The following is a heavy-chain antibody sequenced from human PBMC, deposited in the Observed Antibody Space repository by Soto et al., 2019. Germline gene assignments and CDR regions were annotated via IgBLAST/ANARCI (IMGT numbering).Heavy chain of an antibody. Sequence: QVQLVQSGAEVKKPGASVKVSCKASGYTFTNFGITWVRQAPGQGLKWMGWINTYNGNTQSAQKLQGRVTMTTDTSTSTAYMELRRLRSDDTAVYYCARDMITILGVFIKDWGQGTLVTVSS. V-gene: IGHV1-18*01. CDR1: GYTFTNFG. CDR3: ARDMITILGVFIKD. D-gene: IGHD3-3*01. CDR2: INTYNGNT. J-gene: IGHJ4*02.